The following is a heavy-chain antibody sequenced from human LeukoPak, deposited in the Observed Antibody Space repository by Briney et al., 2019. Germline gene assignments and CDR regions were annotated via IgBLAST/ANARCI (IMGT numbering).Heavy chain of an antibody. J-gene: IGHJ4*02. CDR2: ISSSSSYI. V-gene: IGHV3-21*01. CDR3: ARVGYDSSGYLDY. D-gene: IGHD3-22*01. Sequence: GGSLRLSCAASGFTFSSYSMNWVRQAPGKGLEWVSSISSSSSYIYYADSVKGRFTISRDNAKNSLYLQMNSLRAEDAAVYYCARVGYDSSGYLDYWGQGTLVTVSS. CDR1: GFTFSSYS.